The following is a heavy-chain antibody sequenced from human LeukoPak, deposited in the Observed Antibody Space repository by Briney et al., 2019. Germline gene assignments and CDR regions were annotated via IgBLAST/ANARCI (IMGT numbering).Heavy chain of an antibody. CDR3: ARMHYYYDRSYYTLDY. CDR2: INPNSGGT. V-gene: IGHV1-2*06. Sequence: ASVKVSFKASGYTFTTYYIHWVRQAPGQGLEWMGRINPNSGGTIYAQKFQGRVTMTTDRSITTAYMELSSLRSDDTAFYYCARMHYYYDRSYYTLDYWGQGTLVTVSS. J-gene: IGHJ4*02. CDR1: GYTFTTYY. D-gene: IGHD3-22*01.